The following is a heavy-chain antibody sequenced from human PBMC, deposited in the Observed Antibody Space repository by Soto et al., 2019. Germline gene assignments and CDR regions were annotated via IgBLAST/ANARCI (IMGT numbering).Heavy chain of an antibody. V-gene: IGHV1-18*01. CDR1: GGTFSSYA. CDR3: ARHRPPYYDSSGSYYFDY. D-gene: IGHD3-22*01. Sequence: QVQLVQSGADVKKPGSSVKVSCKASGGTFSSYAISWVRQAPGQGLEWMGWISAYNGNTNYAQKLQGRVTMTTDTSTSTAYMELRSLRSDDTAVYYCARHRPPYYDSSGSYYFDYWCQGTLVTVSS. CDR2: ISAYNGNT. J-gene: IGHJ4*02.